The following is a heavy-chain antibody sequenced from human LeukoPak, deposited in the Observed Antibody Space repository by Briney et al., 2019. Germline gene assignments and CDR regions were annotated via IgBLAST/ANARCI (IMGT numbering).Heavy chain of an antibody. V-gene: IGHV3-48*03. Sequence: GGSLRLSCAASGFSLSSFDMNWLRQAPGKGLEWVSYISGSGTTIYYADFVMGRFTFSRDNAKNSLYLQMNSLRAEDTAVYYCARGDDTMDYDYWGQGTLVTVSS. CDR3: ARGDDTMDYDY. J-gene: IGHJ4*02. D-gene: IGHD3-10*01. CDR2: ISGSGTTI. CDR1: GFSLSSFD.